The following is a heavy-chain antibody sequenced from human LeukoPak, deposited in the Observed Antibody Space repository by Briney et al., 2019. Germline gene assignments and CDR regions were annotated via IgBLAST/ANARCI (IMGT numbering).Heavy chain of an antibody. V-gene: IGHV3-74*03. CDR1: GFTISNYW. D-gene: IGHD5-24*01. Sequence: PGGSLRLSCVGSGFTISNYWMHWVRQAPGTGLVWASRIHPDGSITTYADSVKGRFTISRDNTKNTLYLQMNSLRAEDTAVYYCVRGRYYFDYWGQGTLVTVSS. J-gene: IGHJ4*02. CDR2: IHPDGSIT. CDR3: VRGRYYFDY.